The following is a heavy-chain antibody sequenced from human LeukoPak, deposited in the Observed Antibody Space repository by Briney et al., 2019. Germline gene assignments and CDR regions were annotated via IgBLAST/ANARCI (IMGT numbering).Heavy chain of an antibody. CDR1: GFTFSSYG. V-gene: IGHV3-23*01. Sequence: QPGRSLRLSCAASGFTFSSYGMHWVRQAPGKGLEWVSAISGSDGNTFYADSVKGRFTISRDNSKNTLSLQMNNLRAEDTALYYCARDSSVPYGITDWGQGTLVTVSS. CDR3: ARDSSVPYGITD. J-gene: IGHJ4*02. CDR2: ISGSDGNT. D-gene: IGHD4-17*01.